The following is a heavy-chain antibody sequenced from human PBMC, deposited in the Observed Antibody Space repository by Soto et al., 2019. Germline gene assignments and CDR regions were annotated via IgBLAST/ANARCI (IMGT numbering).Heavy chain of an antibody. D-gene: IGHD2-2*01. CDR1: GFTFTSSA. J-gene: IGHJ4*02. CDR2: IVVGSGNT. Sequence: XXKVSCQASGFTFTSSAMQWVRQARGQRLEWIGWIVVGSGNTNYAQKFQERVTITRDMSTSTAYMELRSLRSEDTAVYYCAALRLGSTFDYWGQGTLVTVSS. V-gene: IGHV1-58*02. CDR3: AALRLGSTFDY.